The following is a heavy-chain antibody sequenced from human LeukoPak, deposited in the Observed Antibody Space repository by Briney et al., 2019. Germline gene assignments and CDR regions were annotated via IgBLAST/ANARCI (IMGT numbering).Heavy chain of an antibody. J-gene: IGHJ4*02. CDR1: GFTFSSYA. Sequence: GGSLRLSCAASGFTFSSYAMPWVRQAPGKGLEWVAVISYDGSNKYYADSVKGRFTISRDNSKNTLYLQMNSLRAEDTAVYYCARDHDYGDYEPIFHYWGQGTLVTVSS. D-gene: IGHD4-17*01. CDR3: ARDHDYGDYEPIFHY. V-gene: IGHV3-30*04. CDR2: ISYDGSNK.